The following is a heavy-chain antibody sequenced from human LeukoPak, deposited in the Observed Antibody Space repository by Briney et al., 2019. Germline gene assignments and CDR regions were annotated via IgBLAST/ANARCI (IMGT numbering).Heavy chain of an antibody. D-gene: IGHD3-22*01. V-gene: IGHV4-30-4*07. CDR3: ASYGLFAPDAFDI. CDR1: GGSIRSGSYS. Sequence: SQTLSLTCAVSGGSIRSGSYSWSWIRQPPGKGLEWIGYIYYSGATYYNPSLKTRVTISVDTSKNQFSLKLSSVTAADTAVYYCASYGLFAPDAFDIWGQGTMVTVSS. J-gene: IGHJ3*02. CDR2: IYYSGAT.